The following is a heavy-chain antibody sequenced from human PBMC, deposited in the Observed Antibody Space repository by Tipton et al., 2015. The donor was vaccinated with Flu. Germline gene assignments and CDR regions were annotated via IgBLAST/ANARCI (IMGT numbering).Heavy chain of an antibody. Sequence: TLSLTCAVYGGSFSGYYWSWIRQPPGKGLEWIGEINHSGITNYNPSLKSRVTISVDTSKNQFSLKLSSVTAADTAVYYCARGLGVVVAVAFDIWDQGTMVTVSS. J-gene: IGHJ3*02. CDR1: GGSFSGYY. D-gene: IGHD2-15*01. CDR2: INHSGIT. V-gene: IGHV4-34*01. CDR3: ARGLGVVVAVAFDI.